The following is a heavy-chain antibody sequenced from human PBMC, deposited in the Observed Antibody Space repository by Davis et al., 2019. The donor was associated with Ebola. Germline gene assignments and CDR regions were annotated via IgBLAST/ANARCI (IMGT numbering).Heavy chain of an antibody. CDR1: GYTFTGYY. J-gene: IGHJ5*02. CDR2: ISAYNGNT. V-gene: IGHV1-18*04. Sequence: ASVKVSCKASGYTFTGYYMHWVRQAPGQGLEWMGWISAYNGNTNYAQKLQGRVTMTTDTSTSTAYMELRSLRSDDTAVYYCARQQLLLLWWFDPWGQGTLVTVSS. CDR3: ARQQLLLLWWFDP. D-gene: IGHD2-15*01.